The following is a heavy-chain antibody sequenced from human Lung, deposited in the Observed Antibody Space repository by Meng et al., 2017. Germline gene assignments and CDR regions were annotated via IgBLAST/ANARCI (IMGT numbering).Heavy chain of an antibody. D-gene: IGHD3-9*01. Sequence: QGHVQEWGAVLLTPSETLSLPCAVYGGSFSGYYWSWIREPPGKGLEWIGEINHSGSTNYNPSLKSRVTISVDTSKNQFSLKLSSVTAADTAVYYCARGYDILTGPPLDYWGQGTLVTVSS. CDR3: ARGYDILTGPPLDY. CDR1: GGSFSGYY. J-gene: IGHJ4*02. V-gene: IGHV4-34*01. CDR2: INHSGST.